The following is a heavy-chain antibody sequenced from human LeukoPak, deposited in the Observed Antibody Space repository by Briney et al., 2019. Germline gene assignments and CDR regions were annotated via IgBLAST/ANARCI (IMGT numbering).Heavy chain of an antibody. V-gene: IGHV5-51*01. CDR3: ARQMTDQSSGYDSIDY. J-gene: IGHJ4*02. D-gene: IGHD5-12*01. CDR1: GYSFTNYW. CDR2: IYPGDSDT. Sequence: GESLKISCKGSGYSFTNYWIAWVRQMPGKGLEWMGIIYPGDSDTRYSPSFQGQVTISADKSITTAYLRWTSLKASDTAMYYCARQMTDQSSGYDSIDYWGQGTLVTVSS.